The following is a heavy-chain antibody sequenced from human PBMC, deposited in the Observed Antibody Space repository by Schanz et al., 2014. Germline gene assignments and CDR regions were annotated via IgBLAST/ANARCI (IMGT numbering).Heavy chain of an antibody. V-gene: IGHV3-23*01. CDR1: GFTFRGYA. CDR2: ISGSGGNT. CDR3: ARKVWATIGGYYDN. Sequence: EVQLLESGGGLVQPGGSLRLSCAASGFTFRGYAMSWVRQAPGRGLEWVSIISGSGGNTYYADAVRGRFTISRDNSKTTVYLQMSSLRAEDTAVYYCARKVWATIGGYYDNWGQGTLVIVSS. J-gene: IGHJ4*02. D-gene: IGHD3-16*01.